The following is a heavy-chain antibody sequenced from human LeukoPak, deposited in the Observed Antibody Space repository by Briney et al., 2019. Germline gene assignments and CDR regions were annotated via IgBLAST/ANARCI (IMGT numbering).Heavy chain of an antibody. V-gene: IGHV1-46*01. Sequence: ASVKVSCKASGYTLTSYYMHWVRQAPGQGLEWMGIINPTVGDTIYAQKFQGRVTMTRNTSISTAYMELSSLRSEDTAVYYCARERMLEWFTHMDVWGKGTTVTVSS. CDR2: INPTVGDT. D-gene: IGHD3-3*01. CDR3: ARERMLEWFTHMDV. J-gene: IGHJ6*03. CDR1: GYTLTSYY.